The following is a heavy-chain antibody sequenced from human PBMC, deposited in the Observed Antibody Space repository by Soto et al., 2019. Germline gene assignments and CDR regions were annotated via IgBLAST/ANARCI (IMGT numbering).Heavy chain of an antibody. CDR1: GGSFSGYY. D-gene: IGHD2-8*02. CDR3: ARKVAYAWDY. CDR2: INHSGST. J-gene: IGHJ4*02. V-gene: IGHV4-34*01. Sequence: PSETLSLTCAVYGGSFSGYYWSWIRQSPGKGLEWIGEINHSGSTNDNPSLKSRVTISVDTSKNHFSLKLRSVTAADTAVYYCARKVAYAWDYWGQGTLVTVSS.